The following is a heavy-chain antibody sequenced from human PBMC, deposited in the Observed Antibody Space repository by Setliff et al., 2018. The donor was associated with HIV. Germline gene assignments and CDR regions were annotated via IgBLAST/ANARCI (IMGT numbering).Heavy chain of an antibody. CDR2: IIALFGTP. Sequence: SVKVSCKASGGTLNKYVINWVRQAPGQGLEWMGGIIALFGTPNYIQKFQGRVTIIADESTSTVELTSLRYEDTAVYYCARFQRDILRSYGMDVWGQGTTVTVSS. J-gene: IGHJ6*02. CDR1: GGTLNKYV. V-gene: IGHV1-69*13. CDR3: ARFQRDILRSYGMDV.